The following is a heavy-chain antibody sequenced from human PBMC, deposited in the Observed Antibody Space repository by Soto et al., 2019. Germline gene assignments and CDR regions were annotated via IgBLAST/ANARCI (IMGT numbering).Heavy chain of an antibody. CDR3: ARGPTYYYGSGVALRFDY. J-gene: IGHJ4*02. CDR1: GGSISSGDYY. CDR2: IYYSGST. V-gene: IGHV4-30-4*01. D-gene: IGHD3-10*01. Sequence: SETLSLTCTVSGGSISSGDYYWSWIRQPPGKGLEWIGYIYYSGSTYYNPSLKSRVTISVDTFKNQFPLKLSSVTAADTAVYYCARGPTYYYGSGVALRFDYWGQGTLVTVSS.